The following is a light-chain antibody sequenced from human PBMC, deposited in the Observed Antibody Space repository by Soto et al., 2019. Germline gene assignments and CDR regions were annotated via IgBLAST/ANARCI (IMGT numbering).Light chain of an antibody. CDR3: QQSSGIPYT. CDR1: QTISTY. J-gene: IGKJ2*01. V-gene: IGKV1-39*01. Sequence: DIQMTQSPSSLSASVGDRVTVTSRESQTISTYLNWYQQNPGRAPKLLIYAASNLQSGVPSRFSGSGSGTDFTLTISSLQPEDFATYYCQQSSGIPYTFGQGTKLEIK. CDR2: AAS.